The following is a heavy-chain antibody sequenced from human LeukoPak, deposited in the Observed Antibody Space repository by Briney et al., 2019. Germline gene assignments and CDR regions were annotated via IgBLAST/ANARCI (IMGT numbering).Heavy chain of an antibody. CDR2: IIPIFGSA. D-gene: IGHD3-3*01. Sequence: WASVKVSCKASGGTFSSYAISWVRQAPGQGLEWMGGIIPIFGSANYAQKFQGRVTITTDESTSTAYMELSSLRSEDTAVYYCARGESGPLVSWYFDLWGRGTLVTVSS. CDR3: ARGESGPLVSWYFDL. V-gene: IGHV1-69*05. CDR1: GGTFSSYA. J-gene: IGHJ2*01.